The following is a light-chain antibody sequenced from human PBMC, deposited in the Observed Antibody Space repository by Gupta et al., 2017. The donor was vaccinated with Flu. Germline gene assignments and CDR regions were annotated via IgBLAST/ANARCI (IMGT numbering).Light chain of an antibody. J-gene: IGKJ1*01. CDR3: QQYGSSPWT. Sequence: EIVFTHSPGTLSLSPGERATLSCRASQSVSSSDLAGYQQKPGQAPRLLIYGASSRATGIPDRFSGSGSGTDFTLTISRLEPEDFAVYYCQQYGSSPWTFGQGTKVEIK. CDR2: GAS. CDR1: QSVSSSD. V-gene: IGKV3-20*01.